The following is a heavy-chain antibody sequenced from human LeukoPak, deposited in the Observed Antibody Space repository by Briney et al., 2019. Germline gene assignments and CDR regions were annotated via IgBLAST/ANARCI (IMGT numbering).Heavy chain of an antibody. CDR1: GGSISSSNW. CDR2: IYHSGST. Sequence: PSETLSLTCAVSGGSISSSNWWSWVRQPPGKGLEWIGEIYHSGSTNHNPSLKSRVTISVDKSKNQFSLKLSSVTAADTAVYYCAQEKYSSSADAFDIWGQGTMVTVSS. J-gene: IGHJ3*02. V-gene: IGHV4-4*02. CDR3: AQEKYSSSADAFDI. D-gene: IGHD6-6*01.